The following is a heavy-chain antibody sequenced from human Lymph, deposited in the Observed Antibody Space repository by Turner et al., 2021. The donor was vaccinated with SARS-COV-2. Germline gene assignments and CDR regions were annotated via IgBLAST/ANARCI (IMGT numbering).Heavy chain of an antibody. D-gene: IGHD6-25*01. CDR2: ISYDGSNK. J-gene: IGHJ4*02. CDR3: ARDVGAALDY. V-gene: IGHV3-30-3*01. CDR1: GFTFSSYA. Sequence: QVLLVESGGGVVQPGRSLSLSCAASGFTFSSYAMHWVRQAPGKGLGWVARISYDGSNKYYADSVKGRFTISRDNSKNTLYLQMNSLRAEDTAVYYCARDVGAALDYWGQGTLVTVSS.